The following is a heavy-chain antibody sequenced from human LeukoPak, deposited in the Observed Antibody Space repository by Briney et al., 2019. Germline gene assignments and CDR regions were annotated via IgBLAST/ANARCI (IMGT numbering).Heavy chain of an antibody. CDR1: GYTFTDYY. Sequence: GASVKVSCKASGYTFTDYYMHWVRQAPGQGLEWMGWINPNSGGTNYAQKFQGRVTVTRDTSISTAYMELSNLRSDDTAVYYCARDYGLRVVVITHWFDPWGQGTLVTVSS. V-gene: IGHV1-2*02. J-gene: IGHJ5*02. D-gene: IGHD3-22*01. CDR2: INPNSGGT. CDR3: ARDYGLRVVVITHWFDP.